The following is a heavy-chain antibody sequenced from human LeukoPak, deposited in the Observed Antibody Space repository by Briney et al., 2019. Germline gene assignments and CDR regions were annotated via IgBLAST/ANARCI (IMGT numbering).Heavy chain of an antibody. CDR2: ISDSGGST. J-gene: IGHJ5*02. CDR1: GFTFSSYA. V-gene: IGHV3-23*01. D-gene: IGHD2-8*01. CDR3: AKNPQNGADT. Sequence: PGGSLRLSCAASGFTFSSYAMSWVRQAPGRGVEWVSGISDSGGSTYYADSVKGRFTVSRDNSKNTLYLQMNSLRAEDTAVYYCAKNPQNGADTWGQGTLVTVSS.